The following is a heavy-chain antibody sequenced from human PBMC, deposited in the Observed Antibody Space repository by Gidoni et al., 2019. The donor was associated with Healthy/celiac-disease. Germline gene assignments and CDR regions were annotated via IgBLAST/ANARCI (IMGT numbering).Heavy chain of an antibody. CDR1: GCTSEDSA. J-gene: IGHJ4*02. V-gene: IGHV3-9*02. Sequence: EVQLVESGGGWVQPGRSRRLSWAASGCTSEDSAMHWSRRAPGQGLGWVSGSSWNSGSIGYADSVKGRFTISRDNAKNSLYLQMNSLRAEDTALYYCATHLGGTVGASWGFDYWGQGTLVTVSS. D-gene: IGHD1-26*01. CDR3: ATHLGGTVGASWGFDY. CDR2: SSWNSGSI.